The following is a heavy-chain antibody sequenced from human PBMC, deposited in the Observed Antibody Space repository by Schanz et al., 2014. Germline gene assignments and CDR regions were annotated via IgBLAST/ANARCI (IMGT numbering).Heavy chain of an antibody. CDR1: GFTFSTYA. V-gene: IGHV3-23*04. CDR2: INGNGGIT. J-gene: IGHJ6*03. Sequence: VQLVESGGGVVQPGRSRRLSCEASGFTFSTYAMSWVRQAPGKGLEWVSAINGNGGITYYADPVKGRFTISRDNAKNSLYLQMNSLRAEDTAVYYCAGTYCSSTSCYTGYYYMDVWGKGTTVTVSS. CDR3: AGTYCSSTSCYTGYYYMDV. D-gene: IGHD2-2*02.